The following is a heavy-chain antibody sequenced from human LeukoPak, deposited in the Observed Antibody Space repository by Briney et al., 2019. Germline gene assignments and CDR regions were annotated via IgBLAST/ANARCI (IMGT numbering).Heavy chain of an antibody. CDR3: ASGTGTTHAFDI. J-gene: IGHJ3*02. D-gene: IGHD1-7*01. CDR2: IYYSGST. CDR1: GASISSGGYY. V-gene: IGHV4-31*03. Sequence: SETLSLTCTVSGASISSGGYYCSWIRQPPGKRLEWIGYIYYSGSTYYNPSLKSRVTISVDTSKNQFSLKLSSVTAADTAVYYCASGTGTTHAFDIWGQGTMVTVSS.